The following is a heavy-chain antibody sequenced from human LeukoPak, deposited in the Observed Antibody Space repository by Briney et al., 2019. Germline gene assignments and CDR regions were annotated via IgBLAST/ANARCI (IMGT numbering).Heavy chain of an antibody. CDR1: GFTFSDYY. V-gene: IGHV3-11*04. CDR3: AKDAPIRGVIVVVITPHWYFDL. Sequence: GGSLRLSCAASGFTFSDYYMSWIRQAPGKGLEWVSYISSSGSTIYYADSVKGRFTISRDNSKNTLYLQMNSLRAEDTAVYYCAKDAPIRGVIVVVITPHWYFDLWGRGTLVTVSS. D-gene: IGHD3-22*01. J-gene: IGHJ2*01. CDR2: ISSSGSTI.